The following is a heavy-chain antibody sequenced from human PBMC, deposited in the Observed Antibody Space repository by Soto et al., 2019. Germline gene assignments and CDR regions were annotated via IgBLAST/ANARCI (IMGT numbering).Heavy chain of an antibody. V-gene: IGHV3-9*01. Sequence: LEDYGVHWVWQEKGKGLEWVSGISWNSGSIGYADSVKGRFTISRDNAKNSLYLQMNSLRAEDTVLYFCAKGNFDFWSAGLAVWG. D-gene: IGHD3-3*01. CDR2: ISWNSGSI. J-gene: IGHJ6*03. CDR1: LEDYG. CDR3: AKGNFDFWSAGLAV.